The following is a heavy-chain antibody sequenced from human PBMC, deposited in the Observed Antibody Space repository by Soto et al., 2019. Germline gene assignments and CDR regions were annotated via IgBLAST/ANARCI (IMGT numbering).Heavy chain of an antibody. CDR1: GDSISSTFW. CDR3: ATRPTQIVVTILPFPS. CDR2: VYHTGNT. V-gene: IGHV4-4*02. D-gene: IGHD4-4*01. Sequence: PSETLSLTCAVSGDSISSTFWWTWVRQSPGKGLEWIGEVYHTGNTRYNPSLKSRVTISVDKPNNQFSLKLTSMTGADTAVYYCATRPTQIVVTILPFPSWGQGTPVTVSS. J-gene: IGHJ5*02.